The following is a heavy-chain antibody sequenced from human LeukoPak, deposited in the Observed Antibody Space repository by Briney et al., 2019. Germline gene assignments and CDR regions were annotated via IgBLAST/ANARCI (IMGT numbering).Heavy chain of an antibody. J-gene: IGHJ4*02. CDR1: GFTFSNYW. CDR2: VKEDGSEK. D-gene: IGHD6-13*01. V-gene: IGHV3-7*01. CDR3: ASGRQLGY. Sequence: GGSLRLSCAASGFTFSNYWMSWVRQAPGKGLEWVANVKEDGSEKYYVDSAKGRFTISRDNARNSLYLQMNSLRAEDTAVYYCASGRQLGYWGQGTLVTVSS.